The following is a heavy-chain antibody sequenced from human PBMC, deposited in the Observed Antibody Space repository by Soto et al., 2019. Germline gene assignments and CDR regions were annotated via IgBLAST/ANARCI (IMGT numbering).Heavy chain of an antibody. D-gene: IGHD2-2*01. V-gene: IGHV3-23*01. J-gene: IGHJ5*02. CDR2: ISGSGGST. Sequence: GGSHRLSSTASGLTCISYSMNWVRQATGKGLEWVSYISGSGGSTYYADSVRGRFTISRDNSKNTLYLQMNSLRAEDTAVYYCAKDTVPVATPWFDPWGQGTLVTVSS. CDR3: AKDTVPVATPWFDP. CDR1: GLTCISYS.